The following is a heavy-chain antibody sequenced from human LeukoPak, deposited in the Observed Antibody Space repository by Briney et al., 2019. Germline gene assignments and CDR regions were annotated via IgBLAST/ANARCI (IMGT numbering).Heavy chain of an antibody. V-gene: IGHV4-39*01. CDR2: INYSGST. Sequence: PSETLSLTCTVSGGSVSSTIYHWGWIRQPPGKGLEWIGSINYSGSTYYNPSLKSRVTISVETSKNQFSLRVNSVTAANTAVYYCARLAGDYYYGMDVWGQGTTVSVSS. CDR1: GGSVSSTIYH. D-gene: IGHD6-19*01. J-gene: IGHJ6*02. CDR3: ARLAGDYYYGMDV.